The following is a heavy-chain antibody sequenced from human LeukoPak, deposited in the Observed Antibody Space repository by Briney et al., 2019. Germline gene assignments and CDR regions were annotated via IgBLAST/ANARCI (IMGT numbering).Heavy chain of an antibody. CDR1: GFTFSNAW. V-gene: IGHV3-15*01. D-gene: IGHD3-9*01. CDR3: TTRLRYFDWTIYDFDY. CDR2: FKTKSEGGTT. J-gene: IGHJ4*02. Sequence: KPGGSLRLSCAASGFTFSNAWMSWVRQAPGKGLEWVGRFKTKSEGGTTDYAAPVKGRFTISRDDSKNTLYLQMNSLKTEDTAVYYCTTRLRYFDWTIYDFDYWGQGTLVTVSS.